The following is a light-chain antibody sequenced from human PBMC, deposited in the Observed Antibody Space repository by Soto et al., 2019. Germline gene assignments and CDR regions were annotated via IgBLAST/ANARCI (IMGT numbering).Light chain of an antibody. Sequence: EIVMTQSPATLSVSPGERATLPCRASQSVSSNLAWYQQKPGQAPRLLIYGASTRATGIPARFSGSGSETEFTLTISSLQSEDFAVYYCQQYNNWPSWTFGQGNKVDIK. J-gene: IGKJ1*01. CDR3: QQYNNWPSWT. CDR1: QSVSSN. CDR2: GAS. V-gene: IGKV3-15*01.